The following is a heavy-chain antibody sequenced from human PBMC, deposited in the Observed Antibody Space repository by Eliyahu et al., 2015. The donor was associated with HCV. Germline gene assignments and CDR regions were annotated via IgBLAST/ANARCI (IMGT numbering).Heavy chain of an antibody. CDR2: LSRGGP. CDR1: GGSISSGSYY. CDR3: ARDSSGLRSKENWFDP. Sequence: QVQLQESGPGLVKPSQTLSLTCTVSGGSISSGSYYWSWIRQPAGKGPGVVWAFLSRGGPHPNPSLKSRVTISVDTSKNQFSLKLSSVTAADTAVYYCARDSSGLRSKENWFDPWGQGTLVTVSS. V-gene: IGHV4-61*02. J-gene: IGHJ5*02. D-gene: IGHD6-19*01.